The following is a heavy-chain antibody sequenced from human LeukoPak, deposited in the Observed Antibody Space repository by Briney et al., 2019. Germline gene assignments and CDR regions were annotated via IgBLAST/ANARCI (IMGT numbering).Heavy chain of an antibody. D-gene: IGHD6-13*01. J-gene: IGHJ5*02. CDR1: GGSITNSYY. Sequence: PSETLSLTCTVSGGSITNSYYWGWIRQPPGKGLEWIGSIYYSGSTYYNPSLKSRVTISVDTSKNQFSLKLSSVTAADTAVYYCSSSSWYGNWFDPWGQGTLVTVSS. CDR2: IYYSGST. CDR3: SSSSWYGNWFDP. V-gene: IGHV4-39*01.